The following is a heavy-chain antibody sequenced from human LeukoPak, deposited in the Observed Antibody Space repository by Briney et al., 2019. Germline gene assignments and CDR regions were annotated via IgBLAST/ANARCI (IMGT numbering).Heavy chain of an antibody. V-gene: IGHV4-59*01. CDR1: GGSISSYY. D-gene: IGHD6-13*01. CDR3: ARGVGYTTSLEYFQH. J-gene: IGHJ1*01. Sequence: PSETLSLTCTVSGGSISSYYWSWIRQPPGKGLEWIGYIYYSGTTNYNPSLKSRVTISVDTSKNQFSLRLNSVTAGDTAVYYCARGVGYTTSLEYFQHWGQGTLVTVSS. CDR2: IYYSGTT.